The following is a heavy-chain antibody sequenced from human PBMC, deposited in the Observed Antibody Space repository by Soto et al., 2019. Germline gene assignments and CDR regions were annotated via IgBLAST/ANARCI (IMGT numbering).Heavy chain of an antibody. D-gene: IGHD1-26*01. J-gene: IGHJ4*02. CDR3: AIVYSGSCSHS. V-gene: IGHV4-4*02. CDR2: IFHSGST. Sequence: SETLSLTCAVSGGSIRSNNRWSWVRQPPGKGLEWIGEIFHSGSTNYNPSLKTRVTISVDESKNQFSLKVTSVTAADTAVYYCAIVYSGSCSHSSGQGTLVTVSS. CDR1: GGSIRSNNR.